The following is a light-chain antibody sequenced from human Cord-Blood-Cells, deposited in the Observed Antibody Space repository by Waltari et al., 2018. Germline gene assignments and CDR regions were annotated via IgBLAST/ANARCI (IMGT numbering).Light chain of an antibody. J-gene: IGKJ3*01. CDR1: QSVSSN. V-gene: IGKV3-15*01. CDR2: GAS. CDR3: QQYNNWPT. Sequence: EIVMTQSPATLSVSPGERATLSCRASQSVSSNLAWYQQKPGKAPKVLIYGASTRATGIPARFSGSGSGTEFTLTISSLQSEDFAVYYWQQYNNWPTFGPGTKVDIK.